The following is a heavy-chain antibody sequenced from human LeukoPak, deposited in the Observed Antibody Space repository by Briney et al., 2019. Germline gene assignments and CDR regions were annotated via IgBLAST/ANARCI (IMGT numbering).Heavy chain of an antibody. D-gene: IGHD6-13*01. V-gene: IGHV3-74*01. CDR3: AKDWAVYSSSWYFDY. CDR2: MGGNGRSP. CDR1: GFTFSNHW. Sequence: PGGSLRLSCAASGFTFSNHWMHWVRQAPGKGLVWVSRMGGNGRSPAYADSVKGRFTISRDNSKNTLYLQMNSLRAEDTAVYYCAKDWAVYSSSWYFDYWGQGTLVTVSS. J-gene: IGHJ4*02.